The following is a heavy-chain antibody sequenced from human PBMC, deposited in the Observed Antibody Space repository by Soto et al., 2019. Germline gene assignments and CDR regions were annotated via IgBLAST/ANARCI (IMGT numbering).Heavy chain of an antibody. V-gene: IGHV1-8*01. CDR1: GYTFTSYD. D-gene: IGHD1-7*01. CDR2: MNPTTGST. J-gene: IGHJ4*02. Sequence: QVQLVQSGAEVKKPGASVKVACKASGYTFTSYDIKWVRQATGQGLEWMGWMNPTTGSTGFAQKFQGRVTMISNTSISAGYLELSRLTSEDTAVYYCARGRLVAGTVDSWGQGTLVTVSS. CDR3: ARGRLVAGTVDS.